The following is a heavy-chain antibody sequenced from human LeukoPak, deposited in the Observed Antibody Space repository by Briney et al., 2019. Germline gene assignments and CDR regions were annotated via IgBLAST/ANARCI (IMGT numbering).Heavy chain of an antibody. CDR1: GGSISSSGYY. V-gene: IGHV4-39*01. CDR3: ARHHRGGFGRGNSYNWCDP. Sequence: SETLSLTCTVSGGSISSSGYYWGWIRQPPGKGLEWIGSIYYSGTNYCNPSLKSRVTISVDTSQNQFSLKLNSVTAADTAVYYCARHHRGGFGRGNSYNWCDPWGQGTLVTVSS. D-gene: IGHD1-7*01. CDR2: IYYSGTN. J-gene: IGHJ5*02.